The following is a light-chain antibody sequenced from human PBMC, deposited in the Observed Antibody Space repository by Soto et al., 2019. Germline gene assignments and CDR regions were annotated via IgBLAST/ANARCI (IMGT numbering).Light chain of an antibody. CDR3: QHRV. V-gene: IGKV1-5*01. CDR2: DAS. CDR1: QDISTW. Sequence: DIQMTQSPSTLSASVGDRVTMTCRASQDISTWLAWYQQRPGKAPHLLIYDASRLQSGVPSRFTGSGSGTEFTLTVSSLQPDDFATYYCQHRVFGPGTTLEIK. J-gene: IGKJ3*01.